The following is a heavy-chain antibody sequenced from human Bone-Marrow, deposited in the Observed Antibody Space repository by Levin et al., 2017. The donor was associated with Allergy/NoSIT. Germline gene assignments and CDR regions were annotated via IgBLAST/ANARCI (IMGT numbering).Heavy chain of an antibody. D-gene: IGHD6-25*01. J-gene: IGHJ4*02. V-gene: IGHV3-7*01. Sequence: LSLTCAASGFIFSSRWMNWVRRAPGKGLEWLAIIKGDGTEKHYVDSVKGRFTISRDNAENSLYLQKNSLRVEDTAVYYCVRGAGFLFDYWGQGILVTVSS. CDR2: IKGDGTEK. CDR1: GFIFSSRW. CDR3: VRGAGFLFDY.